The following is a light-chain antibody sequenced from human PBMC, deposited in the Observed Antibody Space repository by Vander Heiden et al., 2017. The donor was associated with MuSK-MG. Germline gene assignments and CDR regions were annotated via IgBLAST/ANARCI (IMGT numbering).Light chain of an antibody. V-gene: IGKV1-39*01. CDR2: AAS. CDR3: QRCYTTSWT. J-gene: IGKJ1*01. CDR1: QSISSY. Sequence: DIQMTQPPSSLSASVGDRVTITCRASQSISSYLNWYQQKPGKAPKLLIYAASSLQSGVPSRFSGSASATDFTLTISSLHPEDFTTYYCQRCYTTSWTFGQGTKVEIK.